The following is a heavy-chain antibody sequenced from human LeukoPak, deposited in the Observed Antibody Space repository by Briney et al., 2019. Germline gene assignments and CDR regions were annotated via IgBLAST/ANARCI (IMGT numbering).Heavy chain of an antibody. D-gene: IGHD3-16*01. CDR2: IYYSGYT. CDR1: GGSISSYY. V-gene: IGHV4-59*01. J-gene: IGHJ6*03. CDR3: ARETSQKGAHYMDV. Sequence: SETLSLTCTVSGGSISSYYWSWIRQPPGKGLKWIGNIYYSGYTTYSPSLRSRVTISVDTSKIQFSLKLSSVTAADTAVYYCARETSQKGAHYMDVWGKGTTITISS.